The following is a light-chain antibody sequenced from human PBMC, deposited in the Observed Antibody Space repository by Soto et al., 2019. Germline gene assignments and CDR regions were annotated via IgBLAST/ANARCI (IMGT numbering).Light chain of an antibody. CDR2: GAS. J-gene: IGKJ1*01. Sequence: IVLTQSPGTLSLSPGERATLSCRASQSVSSNYLAWYQQKPGQAPRLLIYGASTRATGIPARFSGSGSGTEFTLTISSLQSEDFAVYYCQQYNNWPPTTFGQGTKVAIK. CDR1: QSVSSN. CDR3: QQYNNWPPTT. V-gene: IGKV3-15*01.